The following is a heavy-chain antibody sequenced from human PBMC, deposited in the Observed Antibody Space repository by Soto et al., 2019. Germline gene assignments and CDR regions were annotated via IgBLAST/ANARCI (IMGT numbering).Heavy chain of an antibody. J-gene: IGHJ4*02. Sequence: ASVKVSCKASGYTFTSYGISWVRQAPGQGLEWMGWISAYNGNTNYAQKLQGRVTMTTDTSTSTAYMELRSLRSDDTAVYYCARGSPWIQLGYYFDYWGQGTLVTVSS. CDR1: GYTFTSYG. D-gene: IGHD5-18*01. CDR3: ARGSPWIQLGYYFDY. CDR2: ISAYNGNT. V-gene: IGHV1-18*01.